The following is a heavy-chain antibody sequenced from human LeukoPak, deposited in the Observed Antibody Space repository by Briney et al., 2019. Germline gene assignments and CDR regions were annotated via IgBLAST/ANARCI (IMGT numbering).Heavy chain of an antibody. CDR1: GFTFSSYA. Sequence: GGSLRLSCAASGFTFSSYAMHWVRQAPGKGLEWVTLISYDGSNQYYADSVKGRFTISRDNSKNTLYLQMNSLRAEDTAIYYCARVQLAFGSGEPGYWGQGTLVTVSS. V-gene: IGHV3-30*04. D-gene: IGHD3-10*01. J-gene: IGHJ4*02. CDR2: ISYDGSNQ. CDR3: ARVQLAFGSGEPGY.